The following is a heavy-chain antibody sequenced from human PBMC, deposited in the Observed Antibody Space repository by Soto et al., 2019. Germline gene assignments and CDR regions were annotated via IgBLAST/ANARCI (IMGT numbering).Heavy chain of an antibody. D-gene: IGHD3-10*01. V-gene: IGHV3-11*01. CDR1: GFTFSDYY. CDR2: ISSSGSTI. CDR3: ARVVSGGSGSPPYYYYYGMDV. Sequence: GGSLRLSCAASGFTFSDYYMSWIRQAPGKGLEWVSYISSSGSTIYYADSVKGRFTISRDNAKNSLYLQMNSLRAEDTAVYYCARVVSGGSGSPPYYYYYGMDVWGQGTTVTVSS. J-gene: IGHJ6*02.